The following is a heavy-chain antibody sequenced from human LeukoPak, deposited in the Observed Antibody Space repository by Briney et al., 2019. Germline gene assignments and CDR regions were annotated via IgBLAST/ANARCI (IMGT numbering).Heavy chain of an antibody. CDR2: IYYSGST. J-gene: IGHJ4*02. Sequence: SETLSLTFTVSGGSISSYHWSWIRQPPGKGLEWIGYIYYSGSTNYNPSLKSRVTISVDTSKNQFSLKLSSVTAADTAVYYCARVSDCGGDCYPSVIDYWGQGTLVTVSS. D-gene: IGHD2-21*02. V-gene: IGHV4-59*01. CDR1: GGSISSYH. CDR3: ARVSDCGGDCYPSVIDY.